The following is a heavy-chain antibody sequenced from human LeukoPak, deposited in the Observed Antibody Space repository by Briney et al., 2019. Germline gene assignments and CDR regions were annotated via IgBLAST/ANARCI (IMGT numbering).Heavy chain of an antibody. CDR2: INPNSGGT. CDR1: GYTFTGYY. Sequence: ASVKVSCKASGYTFTGYYMHWVRQAPGQGLEWMGWINPNSGGTNYAQKFQGRVTMTRDTSISTAYMELSRLRSDDTAVYHCARQTYIGGSRYYYYYYMDVGGKGPRSPSP. CDR3: ARQTYIGGSRYYYYYYMDV. J-gene: IGHJ6*03. D-gene: IGHD2-15*01. V-gene: IGHV1-2*02.